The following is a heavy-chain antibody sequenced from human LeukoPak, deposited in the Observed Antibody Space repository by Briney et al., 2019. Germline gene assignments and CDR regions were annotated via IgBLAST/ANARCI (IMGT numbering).Heavy chain of an antibody. D-gene: IGHD6-13*01. Sequence: SETLSLTCTVSGGSISSYYWSWIRQPPGKGLEWIGYVYYSGSTNYNPALKSRVTISVDTSKNQFSLKLSSVTAADTAVYYCARGGAGQQPARYDYWGQGTLVTVSS. CDR1: GGSISSYY. CDR2: VYYSGST. V-gene: IGHV4-59*01. J-gene: IGHJ4*02. CDR3: ARGGAGQQPARYDY.